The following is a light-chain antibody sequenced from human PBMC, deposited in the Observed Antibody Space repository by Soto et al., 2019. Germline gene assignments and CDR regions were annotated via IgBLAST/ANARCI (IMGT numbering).Light chain of an antibody. CDR3: QQRSSWPLT. CDR2: DAS. CDR1: QSVSSY. J-gene: IGKJ2*01. V-gene: IGKV3-11*01. Sequence: EIVLTQSPATLSLSPGERATLSCRASQSVSSYLAWYQQQFGQAPRLLIYDASKRATGIPARFSGSGSGTDFTLTISSLEPEDFAVYYCQQRSSWPLTFGQGTKLEIK.